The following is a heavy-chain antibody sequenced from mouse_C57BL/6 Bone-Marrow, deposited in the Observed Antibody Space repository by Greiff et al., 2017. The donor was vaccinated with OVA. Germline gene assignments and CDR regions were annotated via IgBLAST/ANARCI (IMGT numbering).Heavy chain of an antibody. Sequence: EVQLQESGPELVKPGASVKIPCKASGYTFTDYNMDWVKQSHGKSLEWIGDINPNNGGTIYNQKFKGKATLTVDKSSSTAYMELRSLTSEDTAVYYCARSVIYYDSHSYFDVWGTGTTVTVSS. J-gene: IGHJ1*03. CDR3: ARSVIYYDSHSYFDV. V-gene: IGHV1-18*01. CDR1: GYTFTDYN. CDR2: INPNNGGT. D-gene: IGHD2-4*01.